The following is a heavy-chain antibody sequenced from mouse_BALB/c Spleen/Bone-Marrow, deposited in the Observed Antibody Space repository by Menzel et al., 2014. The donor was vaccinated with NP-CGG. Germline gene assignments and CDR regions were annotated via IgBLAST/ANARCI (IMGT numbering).Heavy chain of an antibody. CDR3: ARSNYGNYVDYFDY. D-gene: IGHD2-1*01. CDR2: INSNGGST. Sequence: EVQGVESGGGLVQPGGSLKLSCAASGFTFSSYGMSWGRQTPDKRLELVASINSNGGSTYYPDSVKGRFTISRDNAKNTLSLQMSSLKSEDTAMYYCARSNYGNYVDYFDYWGQGTTLTVSS. J-gene: IGHJ2*01. CDR1: GFTFSSYG. V-gene: IGHV5-6-3*01.